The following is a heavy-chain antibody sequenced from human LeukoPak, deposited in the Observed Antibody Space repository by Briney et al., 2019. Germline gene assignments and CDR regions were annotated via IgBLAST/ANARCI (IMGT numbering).Heavy chain of an antibody. CDR1: GFTFSSYA. CDR2: ISYDGSNK. J-gene: IGHJ4*02. Sequence: GGSLRLSCAASGFTFSSYAMHWVRQAPGKGLEWVAVISYDGSNKYYADSVKGRFTISRDNSKNTLYVQMNSLRAEDTAVYYCAKSDYYDSSGYYYGSDYWGQGTLVTVSS. CDR3: AKSDYYDSSGYYYGSDY. D-gene: IGHD3-22*01. V-gene: IGHV3-30-3*02.